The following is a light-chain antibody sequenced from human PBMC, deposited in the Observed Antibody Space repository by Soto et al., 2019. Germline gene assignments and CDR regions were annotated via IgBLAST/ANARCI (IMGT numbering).Light chain of an antibody. CDR1: SSDVGGYNY. V-gene: IGLV2-14*01. Sequence: QSVLTQPASVSGSPGQSITISCTGTSSDVGGYNYVSWYQQHPGKAPKLMIYDVSNRPSGVSNRFSGSKSGNTASLTSSGLQAEDEADYYCRSYTSSSTLLYVFGPGTKLTVL. J-gene: IGLJ1*01. CDR2: DVS. CDR3: RSYTSSSTLLYV.